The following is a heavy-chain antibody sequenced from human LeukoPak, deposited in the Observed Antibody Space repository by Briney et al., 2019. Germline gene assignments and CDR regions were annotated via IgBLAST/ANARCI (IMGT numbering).Heavy chain of an antibody. J-gene: IGHJ6*04. Sequence: QPGGSLRLSCAASGFTFDDYAMHWVRQAPGKGLEWVSGISWNSGSIGYADSAKGRFTISRDNAKNSLYLQMNSLRAEDTAVYYCAELGITMIGGVWGKGTTVTISS. CDR2: ISWNSGSI. D-gene: IGHD3-10*02. CDR3: AELGITMIGGV. CDR1: GFTFDDYA. V-gene: IGHV3-9*01.